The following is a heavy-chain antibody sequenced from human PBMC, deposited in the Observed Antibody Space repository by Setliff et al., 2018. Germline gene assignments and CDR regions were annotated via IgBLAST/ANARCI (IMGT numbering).Heavy chain of an antibody. J-gene: IGHJ5*01. CDR2: IYYSGST. D-gene: IGHD3-10*01. CDR3: AKGRGEMDS. Sequence: NPSETLSLTCSVSGDSMSFSYWSWIRQPPGKGLEWIGYIYYSGSTDSHPSLKSRVSISIDTSKNQFSLNVRSATAADTAIYYCAKGRGEMDSWGHGILVTVSS. CDR1: GDSMSFSY. V-gene: IGHV4-59*01.